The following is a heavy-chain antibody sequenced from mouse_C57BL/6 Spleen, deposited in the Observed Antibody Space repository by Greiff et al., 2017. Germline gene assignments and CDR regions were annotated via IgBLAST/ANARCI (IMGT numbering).Heavy chain of an antibody. Sequence: VQLQQPGAELVKPGASVKLSCKASGYTFTSYWMHWVKQRPGQGLEWIGMIHPNSGSTNYNEKFKSKATLTVDKSSSTAYMQLSSLTSEDSAVYYCERPRDSNYVREAMDYWGQGTSVTVSS. D-gene: IGHD2-5*01. V-gene: IGHV1-64*01. CDR3: ERPRDSNYVREAMDY. J-gene: IGHJ4*01. CDR2: IHPNSGST. CDR1: GYTFTSYW.